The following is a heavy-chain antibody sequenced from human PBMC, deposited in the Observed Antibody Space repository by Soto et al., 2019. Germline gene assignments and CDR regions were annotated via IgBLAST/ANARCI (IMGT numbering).Heavy chain of an antibody. CDR2: ISYDGTNQ. D-gene: IGHD2-2*01. V-gene: IGHV3-30-3*01. CDR3: ARVLFDSIVLVPAAWHRDHYYGRDV. CDR1: GFTFSSYA. J-gene: IGHJ6*02. Sequence: PGGSLRLSCAASGFTFSSYAMHWVRQAPGKGLEWVAVISYDGTNQHYADSMKRRFTNSRDNSMNTLYLQMNSLGAEDTAVYYFARVLFDSIVLVPAAWHRDHYYGRDVWGQVTTVSVSS.